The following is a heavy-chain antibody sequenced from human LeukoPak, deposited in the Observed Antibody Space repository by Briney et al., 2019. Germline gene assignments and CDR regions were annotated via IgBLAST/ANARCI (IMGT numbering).Heavy chain of an antibody. CDR1: GGSITTFY. V-gene: IGHV4-59*01. Sequence: PSETLSLTCTVSGGSITTFYWSWIRQTPGTGLEWIGYIYYSGSTIYNPSLKSRVTRSVDTSKNQFSLKLSSVTAADTAVYYCARDGTPVAGYYNYYMDVWGKGTTVTVSS. J-gene: IGHJ6*03. CDR2: IYYSGST. CDR3: ARDGTPVAGYYNYYMDV. D-gene: IGHD6-19*01.